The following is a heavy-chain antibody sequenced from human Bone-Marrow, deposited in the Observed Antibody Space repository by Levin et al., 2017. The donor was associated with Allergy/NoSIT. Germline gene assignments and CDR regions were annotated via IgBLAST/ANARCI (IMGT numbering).Heavy chain of an antibody. CDR2: IGTIHNT. Sequence: GGSLRLSCAASGFTFSTYDMSWVRQSPGKRLEWVSNIGTIHNTYYADSVKGRFTISRDTSKKTLFLQMDSLRGEDTAVYYCAKLSRIEATRGHFDYWGQGTRVTVSS. V-gene: IGHV3-23*01. D-gene: IGHD2-15*01. CDR1: GFTFSTYD. CDR3: AKLSRIEATRGHFDY. J-gene: IGHJ4*02.